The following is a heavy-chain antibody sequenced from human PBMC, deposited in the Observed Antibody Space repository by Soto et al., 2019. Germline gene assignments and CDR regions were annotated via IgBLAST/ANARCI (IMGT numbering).Heavy chain of an antibody. CDR1: GYTLTELS. V-gene: IGHV1-24*01. D-gene: IGHD2-15*01. Sequence: GASVKVSCKVSGYTLTELSMHWVRQAPGKGLEWMGGFDPEDGETIYAQKFQGRVTMTEDTSTDTAYMELSSLRSEDTAVYYCATLGYCSGGSCYSGNWFDPWGQGTLVTAPQ. CDR3: ATLGYCSGGSCYSGNWFDP. CDR2: FDPEDGET. J-gene: IGHJ5*02.